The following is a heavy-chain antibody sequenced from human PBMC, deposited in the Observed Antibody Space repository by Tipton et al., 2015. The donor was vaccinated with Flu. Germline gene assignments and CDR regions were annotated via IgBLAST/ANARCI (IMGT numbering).Heavy chain of an antibody. CDR3: ARRDFTNYVSDPKNWFDR. Sequence: TLSLTCSVSGYSIRSAYYWGWVRRPPGKGLEWIGTIYHSGTTYYNPSLKSRVTISVDTSKNQFYLEMRSVTAADMAVYFCARRDFTNYVSDPKNWFDRWGQGTLVTVSS. V-gene: IGHV4-38-2*01. J-gene: IGHJ5*02. CDR1: GYSIRSAYY. CDR2: IYHSGTT. D-gene: IGHD4-11*01.